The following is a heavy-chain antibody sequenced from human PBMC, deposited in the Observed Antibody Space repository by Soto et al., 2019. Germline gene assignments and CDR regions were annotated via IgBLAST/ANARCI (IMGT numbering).Heavy chain of an antibody. V-gene: IGHV3-48*03. Sequence: GVLRLSCEASGFSFSSFAMNWVRRAPGRGLEWVSYISDDGASIYYADSLKGRFTISRDNAKNSLSLQMNNLRAEDTAVYYCARENSVQAWLHHFDHWGLGTLVTVSS. D-gene: IGHD5-18*01. CDR3: ARENSVQAWLHHFDH. CDR2: ISDDGASI. J-gene: IGHJ4*02. CDR1: GFSFSSFA.